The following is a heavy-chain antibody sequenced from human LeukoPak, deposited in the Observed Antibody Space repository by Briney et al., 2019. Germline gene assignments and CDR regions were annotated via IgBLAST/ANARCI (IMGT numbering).Heavy chain of an antibody. CDR1: GNTFTSYY. CDR2: INPNSGGT. J-gene: IGHJ3*02. D-gene: IGHD3-10*01. Sequence: ASVKVSCKASGNTFTSYYMHWVRQAPGQGLEWMGWINPNSGGTNYAQKFQGRVTMTRDTSISTAYMELSRLRSDDTAVYYCARDPMVRGVIGAFDIWGQGTMVTVSS. CDR3: ARDPMVRGVIGAFDI. V-gene: IGHV1-2*02.